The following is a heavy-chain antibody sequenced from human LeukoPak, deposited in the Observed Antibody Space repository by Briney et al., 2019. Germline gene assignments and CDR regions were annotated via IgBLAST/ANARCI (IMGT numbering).Heavy chain of an antibody. Sequence: SETLSLTCTVSGGSISSYYWSWIRQLPGKGLEWIGYIYYSGSTNYNPSLKSRVTISVDTSKNQFSLKLSSVTAADTAVYYCARGSTRDKFDPWGQGTLVTVSS. CDR3: ARGSTRDKFDP. CDR2: IYYSGST. V-gene: IGHV4-59*01. J-gene: IGHJ5*02. D-gene: IGHD2-15*01. CDR1: GGSISSYY.